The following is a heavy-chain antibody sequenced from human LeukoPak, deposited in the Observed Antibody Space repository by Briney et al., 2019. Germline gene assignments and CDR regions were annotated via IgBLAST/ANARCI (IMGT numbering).Heavy chain of an antibody. D-gene: IGHD2-15*01. V-gene: IGHV3-20*04. CDR1: GFTSADYG. J-gene: IGHJ4*02. CDR3: ARDSTQPGPVVVAATYAGFDS. CDR2: INWNGGST. Sequence: GGSLRLSCAVSGFTSADYGMSWVRQPPGKGLGWVSGINWNGGSTGYADSVKGRFTISRDNAKNSLYLQMNSLRAEDTALYYCARDSTQPGPVVVAATYAGFDSWGQGTLVTVSS.